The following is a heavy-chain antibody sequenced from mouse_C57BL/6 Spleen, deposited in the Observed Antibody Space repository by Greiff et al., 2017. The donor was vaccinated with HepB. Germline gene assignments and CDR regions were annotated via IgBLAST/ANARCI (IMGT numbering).Heavy chain of an antibody. CDR1: GYTFTSYG. J-gene: IGHJ2*01. D-gene: IGHD1-1*01. CDR3: ARRDYYGSSLYYFDY. V-gene: IGHV1-81*01. CDR2: IYPRSGNT. Sequence: VQLQQSGAELARPGASVKLSCKASGYTFTSYGISWVKQRTGQGLEWIGEIYPRSGNTYYNEKFKGKATLTADKSSSTAYMELRSLTSEDSAVYFCARRDYYGSSLYYFDYWGQGTTLTVSS.